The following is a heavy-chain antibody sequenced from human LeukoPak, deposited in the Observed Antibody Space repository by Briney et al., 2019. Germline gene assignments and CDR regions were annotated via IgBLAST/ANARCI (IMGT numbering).Heavy chain of an antibody. CDR3: ARGAYGDYYYYYYYYMDV. Sequence: SETLSLTCTVSGGSISSYYWGWIRQPPGKGLEWIGSIYYSGSTYYNPSLKSRVTISVDTSKNQFSLKLSSVTAADTAVYYCARGAYGDYYYYYYYYMDVWGKGTTVTVSS. J-gene: IGHJ6*03. CDR1: GGSISSYY. D-gene: IGHD4-17*01. CDR2: IYYSGST. V-gene: IGHV4-39*07.